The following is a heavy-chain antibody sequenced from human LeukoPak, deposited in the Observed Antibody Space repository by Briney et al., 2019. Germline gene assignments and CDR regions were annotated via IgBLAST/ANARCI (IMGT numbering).Heavy chain of an antibody. CDR1: GGSIGSHY. Sequence: SETLSLTCTVSGGSIGSHYWTWIRPTPGKGLEWIGYVYDIGSTKYNPSLKSRVTISVDTSKNQFSLRLSSVTAADTAVYYCARGGVLKSVDYWGQGTLVAVSS. CDR3: ARGGVLKSVDY. J-gene: IGHJ4*02. V-gene: IGHV4-59*11. D-gene: IGHD3-16*01. CDR2: VYDIGST.